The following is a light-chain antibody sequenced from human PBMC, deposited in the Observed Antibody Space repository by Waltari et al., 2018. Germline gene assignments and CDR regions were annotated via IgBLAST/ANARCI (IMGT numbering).Light chain of an antibody. V-gene: IGKV1-5*03. CDR3: QRCNSYPIT. J-gene: IGKJ3*01. Sequence: DIQMTQSPSTLSASVGDRVTITCRASQSIGSWLAWYQQKPGKAPKLLIYEATSLESGVPSRFSASGSGTEFTLTISSLQPDDFATYYCQRCNSYPITFGPGTKVDI. CDR2: EAT. CDR1: QSIGSW.